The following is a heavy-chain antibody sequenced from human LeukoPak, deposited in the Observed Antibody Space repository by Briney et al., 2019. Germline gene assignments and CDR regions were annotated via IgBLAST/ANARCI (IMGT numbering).Heavy chain of an antibody. CDR2: ISGSGGST. CDR3: AKDLSTYYYGSGSYYSSGIFDY. D-gene: IGHD3-10*01. J-gene: IGHJ4*02. CDR1: GFTFSSSA. V-gene: IGHV3-23*01. Sequence: GGSLRLSCAASGFTFSSSAMTWVRQAPGKGLEWVSAISGSGGSTYYADSVKGRFTISRDNSKNTLYLQMNSLRAEGTAVYYCAKDLSTYYYGSGSYYSSGIFDYWGQGTLVTVSS.